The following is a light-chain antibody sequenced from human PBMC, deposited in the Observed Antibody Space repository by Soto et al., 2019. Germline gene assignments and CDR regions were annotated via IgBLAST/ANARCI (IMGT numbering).Light chain of an antibody. CDR3: QQFEQWPPLFS. J-gene: IGKJ2*01. CDR2: HAS. Sequence: EIVMTQSPATLSASPGDRATLSCWASQSLNNNLVWYQQKPGHPPRLLIYHASTRAAGVPARLSGSGYGTEFTLTISSLQSEYFAVYYCQQFEQWPPLFSFGQGTMVEIK. CDR1: QSLNNN. V-gene: IGKV3-15*01.